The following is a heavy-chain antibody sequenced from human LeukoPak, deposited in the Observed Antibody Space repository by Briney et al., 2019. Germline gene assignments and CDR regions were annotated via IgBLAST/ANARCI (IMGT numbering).Heavy chain of an antibody. CDR3: ARVTGYTIEDYFDY. CDR2: FYTSGTT. J-gene: IGHJ4*02. CDR1: GGSISSYY. D-gene: IGHD3-9*01. Sequence: PSETLSLTCTVSGGSISSYYWSWIRQPAGKGLEWIGRFYTSGTTNYNPSLKSRVTISVKTSKNQFSLKLRSVTAADTAVYYCARVTGYTIEDYFDYWGQGTLVTVSS. V-gene: IGHV4-4*07.